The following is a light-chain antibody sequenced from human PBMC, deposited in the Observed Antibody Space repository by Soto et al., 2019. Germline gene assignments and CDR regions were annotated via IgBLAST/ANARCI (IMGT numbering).Light chain of an antibody. Sequence: EIVLTQSPGTLSLSPLERANLSCLASQSVSGYLAWYQQKLGQPPRLLIYDAFNRAAGIPARFSGSGSGTDFTLTISSLEPEDFAIYYCQHRSDCPITFGQGTRLEIK. CDR2: DAF. CDR3: QHRSDCPIT. CDR1: QSVSGY. V-gene: IGKV3-11*01. J-gene: IGKJ5*01.